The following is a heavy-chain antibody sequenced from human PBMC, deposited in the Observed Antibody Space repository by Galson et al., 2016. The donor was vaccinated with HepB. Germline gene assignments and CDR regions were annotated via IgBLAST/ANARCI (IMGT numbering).Heavy chain of an antibody. CDR2: ISGYNGDT. J-gene: IGHJ4*02. CDR3: AREELGYGTFDFGDYKGSDF. Sequence: SCKASGYTFNRYGVNWVRQGPGQRLEWMGWISGYNGDTNYARKFQDRVTLTTDKSTKTAYMELRSLRSDDTAVYYCAREELGYGTFDFGDYKGSDFWGQGTLVTVSS. D-gene: IGHD4-17*01. V-gene: IGHV1-18*01. CDR1: GYTFNRYG.